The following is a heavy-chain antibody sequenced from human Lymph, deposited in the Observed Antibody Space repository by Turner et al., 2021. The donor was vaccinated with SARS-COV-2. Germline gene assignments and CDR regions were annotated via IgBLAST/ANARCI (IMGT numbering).Heavy chain of an antibody. CDR2: ISYDGINK. D-gene: IGHD1-26*01. CDR3: ARALSGSYFRPFDY. J-gene: IGHJ4*02. V-gene: IGHV3-30-3*01. Sequence: VQLVESGGGVVQPGRSLRLSCAASGFTFSSYAMHWVRQAPGKGLEWVALISYDGINKYYADSVKGRFTISRDNSKNTLYLQMNSLRAEDTAVYYCARALSGSYFRPFDYWGQGTLVTVSS. CDR1: GFTFSSYA.